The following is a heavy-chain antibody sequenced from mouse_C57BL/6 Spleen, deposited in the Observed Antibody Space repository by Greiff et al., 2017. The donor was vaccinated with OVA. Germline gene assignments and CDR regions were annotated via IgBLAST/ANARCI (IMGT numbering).Heavy chain of an antibody. CDR2: ISSGSSTI. D-gene: IGHD2-4*01. CDR1: GFTFSDYG. CDR3: ARRDDYDPYFDY. Sequence: EVKLVESGGGLVKPGGSLKLSCAASGFTFSDYGIHWVRQAPEKGLEWVAYISSGSSTIYYADTVKGRFTISRDNAKNTLFLQMTSLRSEDTAMYYCARRDDYDPYFDYWGQGTTLTVSS. J-gene: IGHJ2*01. V-gene: IGHV5-17*01.